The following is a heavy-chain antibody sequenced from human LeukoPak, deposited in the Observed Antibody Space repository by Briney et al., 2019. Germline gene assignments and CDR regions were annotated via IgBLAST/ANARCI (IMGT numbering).Heavy chain of an antibody. CDR1: GGSISSYY. CDR2: IYYSGST. Sequence: SETLSLTCTVSGGSISSYYWSWIRQPPGKGLEWIGYIYYSGSTNYNPSLKSRVTISVDTSKNQFSLKLSSVTAADTAVYYCTRVSSPKYCSSTSCSTRYNWFDPWGQGTLVTVSS. D-gene: IGHD2-2*02. J-gene: IGHJ5*02. CDR3: TRVSSPKYCSSTSCSTRYNWFDP. V-gene: IGHV4-59*01.